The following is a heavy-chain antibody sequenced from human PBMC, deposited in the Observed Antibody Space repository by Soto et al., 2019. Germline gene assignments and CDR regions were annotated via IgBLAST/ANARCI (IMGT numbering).Heavy chain of an antibody. V-gene: IGHV5-51*03. CDR2: IYPGDSDT. J-gene: IGHJ3*02. CDR3: ARPPQTQYSSSWRGVNDAFDI. D-gene: IGHD6-13*01. Sequence: EVQLVQSGAEVKKPGESLKISCKGSGYSFTSYWIGWVRQMPGKGLEWMGIIYPGDSDTRYSPSFQGQVTISADKSISTAYLQWSSLKAADTAMYYCARPPQTQYSSSWRGVNDAFDIWGQGTMVTVSS. CDR1: GYSFTSYW.